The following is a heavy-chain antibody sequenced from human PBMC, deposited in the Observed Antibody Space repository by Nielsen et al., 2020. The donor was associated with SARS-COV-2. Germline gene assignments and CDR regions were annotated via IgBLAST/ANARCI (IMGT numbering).Heavy chain of an antibody. Sequence: GGSLRLSCSASGFTFSSTYMDWVRQAPGQGLVWVSRINPSGSGTAYADSVKGRFAVSRDNAENTVVLQIHSLRVEDTAVYYCAGGADFWSGTHKYYMDVWGKGTTVTVSS. V-gene: IGHV3-74*01. CDR2: INPSGSGT. CDR1: GFTFSSTY. D-gene: IGHD3-3*01. J-gene: IGHJ6*03. CDR3: AGGADFWSGTHKYYMDV.